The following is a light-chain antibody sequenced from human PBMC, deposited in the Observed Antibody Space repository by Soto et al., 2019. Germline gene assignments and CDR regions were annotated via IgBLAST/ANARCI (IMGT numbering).Light chain of an antibody. V-gene: IGKV3-15*01. CDR1: DVVGSN. Sequence: ELERRLSQAKRSVSRGKRAPRACRTSDVVGSNLAWYQQKPGQAPRLLIYGASTRATGIPGRFSGSGFGKEFTLTIRGLQPEYFAVYYCQEYNGWPASTVGEGTRLEIK. CDR2: GAS. CDR3: QEYNGWPAST. J-gene: IGKJ5*01.